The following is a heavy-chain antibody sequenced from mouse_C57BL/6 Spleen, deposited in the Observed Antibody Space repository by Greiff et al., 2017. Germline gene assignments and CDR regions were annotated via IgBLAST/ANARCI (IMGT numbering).Heavy chain of an antibody. V-gene: IGHV1-52*01. CDR1: GYTFPSYW. J-gene: IGHJ3*01. D-gene: IGHD2-5*01. CDR3: AKDSNYGGVLAY. Sequence: QVQLQQSGAELVRPGSSVKLSCKASGYTFPSYWMHWVKQRPIQGLDWIGNIDPSDSDTHYNQKFKDKATLTVDKSSSTAYMQLSSLTSEDSAVYYCAKDSNYGGVLAYWGQGTLVTVSA. CDR2: IDPSDSDT.